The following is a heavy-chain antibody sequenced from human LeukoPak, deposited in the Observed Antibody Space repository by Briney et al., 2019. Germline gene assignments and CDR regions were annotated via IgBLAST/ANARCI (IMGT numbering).Heavy chain of an antibody. CDR1: GFTFNHAW. Sequence: GGSLRLSCAASGFTFNHAWMSWVRQAPGKGLEWVGRIKSKTNGGTTDYAAPVKGRFTISRDDSRNTLYLQMNSLKTEDTAAYYCTWVGARYYFDYWGQGTLVTVSS. J-gene: IGHJ4*02. CDR2: IKSKTNGGTT. CDR3: TWVGARYYFDY. D-gene: IGHD1-26*01. V-gene: IGHV3-15*01.